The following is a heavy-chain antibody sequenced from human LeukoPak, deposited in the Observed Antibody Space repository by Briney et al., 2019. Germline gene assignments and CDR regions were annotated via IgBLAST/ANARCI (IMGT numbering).Heavy chain of an antibody. CDR2: IAHDGSNK. CDR3: AKDIREGYSSSWGIDY. V-gene: IGHV3-30*18. Sequence: GGSLKLSCAASGFTFSNYVMQWVRQAPGKGLERVALIAHDGSNKYYADSVKGRFTISRDNSKNSLYLQMNSLRAEDTALYYCAKDIREGYSSSWGIDYWGQGTLVTVSS. D-gene: IGHD6-6*01. CDR1: GFTFSNYV. J-gene: IGHJ4*02.